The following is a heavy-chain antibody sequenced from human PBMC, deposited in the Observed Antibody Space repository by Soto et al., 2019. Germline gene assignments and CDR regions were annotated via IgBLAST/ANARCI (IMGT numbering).Heavy chain of an antibody. Sequence: GGSLRLSCAASGLTFSSYGMHWVRQAPGKGLEWVAVISYDGSDKYYADSVKGRFTISRDNSKSTLYLQMNSLRTEDTALYSCAKDTRSWQQLDGAGYMDVWGKGTTVTVSS. CDR1: GLTFSSYG. CDR2: ISYDGSDK. J-gene: IGHJ6*03. V-gene: IGHV3-30*18. D-gene: IGHD6-13*01. CDR3: AKDTRSWQQLDGAGYMDV.